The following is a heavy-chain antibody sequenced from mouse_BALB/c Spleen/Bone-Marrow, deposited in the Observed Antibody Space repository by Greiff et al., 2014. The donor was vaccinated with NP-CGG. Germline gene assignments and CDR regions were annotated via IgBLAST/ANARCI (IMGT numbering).Heavy chain of an antibody. CDR3: ARHYGYVDAMDY. CDR1: GITVSSYT. V-gene: IGHV5-6-5*01. J-gene: IGHJ4*01. Sequence: EVQLQQSGGGLVEPGESLKFSCAASGITVSSYTMSWVRQTPEKRLEWVASITGGGTTYYPDSVKGRFTISRDNARNILYLQVSSLRSEDTAIYYCARHYGYVDAMDYWGQGTSVTVSS. CDR2: ITGGGTT. D-gene: IGHD1-2*01.